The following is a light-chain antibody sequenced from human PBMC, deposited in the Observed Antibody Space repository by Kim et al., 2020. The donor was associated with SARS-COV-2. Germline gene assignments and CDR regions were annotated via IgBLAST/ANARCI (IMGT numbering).Light chain of an antibody. CDR3: QQYDTSRTWT. CDR1: QSISSTY. CDR2: GAS. V-gene: IGKV3-20*01. J-gene: IGKJ1*01. Sequence: EIVLTQSPGTLSLSPGERATLSCRVSQSISSTYLAWYQQKPGQAPRLLIYGASSRATGIPDRFSGSGSGTDFTLTISRLEPEDFAVYCWQQYDTSRTWTFGQGTKVDIK.